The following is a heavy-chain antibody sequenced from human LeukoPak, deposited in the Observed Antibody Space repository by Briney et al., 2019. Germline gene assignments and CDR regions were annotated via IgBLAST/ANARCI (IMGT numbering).Heavy chain of an antibody. D-gene: IGHD1-7*01. CDR2: ISYDSAIK. CDR1: GFTISRDS. J-gene: IGHJ6*03. Sequence: GGSLRLSCAASGFTISRDSMNWVRQAPGKGLEWISYISYDSAIKYYADSVKGRFTISRDNSKNTLYLQMNSLRAEDTAVYYCAKIGELELRAYYYYYYYMDVWGKGTTVTVSS. V-gene: IGHV3-48*01. CDR3: AKIGELELRAYYYYYYYMDV.